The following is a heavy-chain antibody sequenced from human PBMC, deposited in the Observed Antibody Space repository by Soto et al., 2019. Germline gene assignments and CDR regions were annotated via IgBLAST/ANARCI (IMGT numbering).Heavy chain of an antibody. D-gene: IGHD3-10*01. CDR2: IKQDGSEK. Sequence: GGSLRLSCAASGFTFSSYWMSWVRQAPGKGLEWVANIKQDGSEKYYVDSVKGRFTISRDNAKNSLYLQMNSLRAEETSVYYSPVRAINGTSDYWGQGTLFTVSS. J-gene: IGHJ4*02. CDR1: GFTFSSYW. V-gene: IGHV3-7*01. CDR3: PVRAINGTSDY.